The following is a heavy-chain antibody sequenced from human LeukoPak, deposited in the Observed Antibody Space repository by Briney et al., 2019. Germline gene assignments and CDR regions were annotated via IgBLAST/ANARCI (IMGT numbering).Heavy chain of an antibody. Sequence: PGRSLRLSCAASGFTFDDYAMHWVRQAPGKGLEWVSGISWNSGSIGYADSVKGRFTISRDNAKTSLYLQMNSLRAEDTALYYCAKVQLPYYYYGMDVWGQGTTVTVSS. D-gene: IGHD5-18*01. CDR2: ISWNSGSI. CDR1: GFTFDDYA. CDR3: AKVQLPYYYYGMDV. J-gene: IGHJ6*02. V-gene: IGHV3-9*01.